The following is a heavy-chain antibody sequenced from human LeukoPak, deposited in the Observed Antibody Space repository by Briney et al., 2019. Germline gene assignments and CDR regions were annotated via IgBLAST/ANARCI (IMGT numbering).Heavy chain of an antibody. V-gene: IGHV3-23*01. J-gene: IGHJ5*02. D-gene: IGHD3-16*02. CDR3: AKDENPSLSWFDP. CDR1: GFTFTNYA. CDR2: ISGSGDRT. Sequence: PGGSLRLSCAASGFTFTNYAMNWVRQAPGKGLEWVSSISGSGDRTFYADSVKGRFTISRDNSENTLYLQMNSLRAEDTAVYYCAKDENPSLSWFDPWGQGTLVTVSS.